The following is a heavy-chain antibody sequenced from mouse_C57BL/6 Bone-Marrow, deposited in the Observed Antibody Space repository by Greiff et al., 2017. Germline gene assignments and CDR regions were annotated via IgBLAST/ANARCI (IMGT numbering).Heavy chain of an antibody. Sequence: VQLQQSGAELVRPGSSVKLSCKASGYTFTSYWMDWVKQRPGQGLEWIGNIYPSDSETHYNQKFKDKATLTVDKSSNTAYMQLSRLTSEDSADYDCARMTWGNYGSTRDYWGQGTTLTVSS. V-gene: IGHV1-61*01. J-gene: IGHJ2*01. CDR3: ARMTWGNYGSTRDY. CDR1: GYTFTSYW. CDR2: IYPSDSET. D-gene: IGHD1-1*01.